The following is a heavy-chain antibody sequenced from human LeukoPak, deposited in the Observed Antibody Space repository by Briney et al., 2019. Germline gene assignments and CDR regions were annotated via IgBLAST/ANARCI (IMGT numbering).Heavy chain of an antibody. V-gene: IGHV3-72*01. CDR2: IRRGANSYTT. Sequence: GGSLRLSCAASGFTFSDYILDWVRQAPGKGLEWVGRIRRGANSYTTEYAASVKGRFTISRDDSKNSLYLHMDSLKTEDTAVYHCSRDGGEGGNSAFDIWGQGTMVTVSS. CDR1: GFTFSDYI. J-gene: IGHJ3*02. D-gene: IGHD3-16*01. CDR3: SRDGGEGGNSAFDI.